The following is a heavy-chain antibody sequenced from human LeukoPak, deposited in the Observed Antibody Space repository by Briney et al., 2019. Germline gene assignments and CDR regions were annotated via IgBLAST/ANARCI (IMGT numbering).Heavy chain of an antibody. V-gene: IGHV3-53*01. CDR2: IYFGGNT. CDR3: ARGDGVYVY. D-gene: IGHD5/OR15-5a*01. Sequence: GGSLSLSCAASGFTVSSNYMTWVRQAPGQGLEWVSVIYFGGNTYYTDSVKGRFTISRDNSKNTVYLQMNSLRVEDTAVYYCARGDGVYVYWGQGTLVTVSS. CDR1: GFTVSSNY. J-gene: IGHJ4*02.